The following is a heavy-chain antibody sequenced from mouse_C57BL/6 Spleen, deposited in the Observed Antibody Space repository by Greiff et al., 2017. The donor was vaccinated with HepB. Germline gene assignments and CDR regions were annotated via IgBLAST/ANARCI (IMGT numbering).Heavy chain of an antibody. V-gene: IGHV1-22*01. CDR1: GYTFTDYN. Sequence: VQLQQSGPELVKPGASVKMSCKASGYTFTDYNMHWVKQSHGKSLEWIGYINPNNGGTSYNQKFKGKATLTVNKSSSTAYMELRSLTSEDSAVYYCARDDYGEGWFAYWGQGTLVTVSA. CDR2: INPNNGGT. D-gene: IGHD2-4*01. CDR3: ARDDYGEGWFAY. J-gene: IGHJ3*01.